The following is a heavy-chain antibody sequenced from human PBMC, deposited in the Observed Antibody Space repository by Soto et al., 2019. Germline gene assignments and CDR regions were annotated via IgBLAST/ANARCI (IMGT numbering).Heavy chain of an antibody. CDR3: ARGLGSAFDAFDI. CDR1: VYTFTSYD. Sequence: VSFQASVYTFTSYDINWVRRATGQGLEWMGWMNPNSGNTGYAQKFQGRVTMTRNTSISTAYMELSSLRSEDTAVYYCARGLGSAFDAFDIWGQGTMVTVSS. V-gene: IGHV1-8*01. J-gene: IGHJ3*02. CDR2: MNPNSGNT.